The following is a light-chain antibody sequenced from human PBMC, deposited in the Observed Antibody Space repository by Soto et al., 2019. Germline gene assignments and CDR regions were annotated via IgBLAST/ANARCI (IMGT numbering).Light chain of an antibody. Sequence: QSALTQPASVSGSPGQSITISCTGTRSDIGAYNFVSWYQQHPGEVPRLILYDVNVRPSGVYNRFSGSKSGNTASLTISGLQAEDEADYYCTSWTTSTTMIFGGGTKVTVL. J-gene: IGLJ2*01. CDR2: DVN. CDR1: RSDIGAYNF. V-gene: IGLV2-14*03. CDR3: TSWTTSTTMI.